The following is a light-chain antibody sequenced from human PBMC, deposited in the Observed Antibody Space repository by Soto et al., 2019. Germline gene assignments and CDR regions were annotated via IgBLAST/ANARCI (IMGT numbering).Light chain of an antibody. CDR2: EGS. V-gene: IGLV2-23*01. CDR1: SSDVGTYNL. J-gene: IGLJ2*01. Sequence: QSALTQPRSVSGSPGQSVTISCTGTSSDVGTYNLVSWHQHHPGKAPKLIIYEGSKRPSGVSNRFSGSKSGNTASLTISGLQAEDEADYYCCSFAVGSTLVFGGGTQLTVL. CDR3: CSFAVGSTLV.